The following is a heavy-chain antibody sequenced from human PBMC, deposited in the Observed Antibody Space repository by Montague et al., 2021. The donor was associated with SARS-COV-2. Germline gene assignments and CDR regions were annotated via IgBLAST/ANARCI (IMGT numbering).Heavy chain of an antibody. Sequence: TLSLTCTFSGFSLSTSGMRASWIRQPPGKALEWLARIDWDDDKFYSTSLKTRLTISKDTSKNQVVLTMTNMDPVDTATYYCARSYYDILTAYYTPFDYWGQGTLVTVSS. CDR1: GFSLSTSGMR. J-gene: IGHJ4*02. V-gene: IGHV2-70*04. D-gene: IGHD3-9*01. CDR2: IDWDDDK. CDR3: ARSYYDILTAYYTPFDY.